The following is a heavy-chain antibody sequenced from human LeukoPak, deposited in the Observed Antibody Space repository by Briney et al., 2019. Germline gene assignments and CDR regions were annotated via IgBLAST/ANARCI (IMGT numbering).Heavy chain of an antibody. CDR1: GYTFTGYY. D-gene: IGHD1-7*01. J-gene: IGHJ5*02. V-gene: IGHV1-2*02. CDR2: INPNSGGT. CDR3: AREGLGNDWNYVANWFDP. Sequence: GASVKVSCKASGYTFTGYYMHWVRQAPGQGLEWMGWINPNSGGTNYAQKFQGRVTMTRDTSISTAYMELSRLRSDDTAVYYCAREGLGNDWNYVANWFDPWGQGTLVTVSS.